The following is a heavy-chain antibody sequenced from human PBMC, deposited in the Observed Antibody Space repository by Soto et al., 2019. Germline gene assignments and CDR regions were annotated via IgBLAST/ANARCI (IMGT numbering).Heavy chain of an antibody. D-gene: IGHD2-8*02. CDR3: ARVSGDYYYYYGMDV. J-gene: IGHJ6*02. CDR2: INHSGST. V-gene: IGHV4-34*01. Sequence: SETLSLTCAVYGGSFSGYYWSWIRRPPGKGLEWIGEINHSGSTNYNPSLKSRVTISVDTSKNQFSLKLSSVTAADTAVYYCARVSGDYYYYYGMDVWGQGTTVTVSS. CDR1: GGSFSGYY.